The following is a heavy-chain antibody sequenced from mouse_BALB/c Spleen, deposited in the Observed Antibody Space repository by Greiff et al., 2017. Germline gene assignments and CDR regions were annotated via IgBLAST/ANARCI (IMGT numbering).Heavy chain of an antibody. Sequence: QVHVKQSGAELAKPGASVKMSCKASGYTFTSYWMHWVKQRPGQGLEWIGYINPSTGYTEYNQKFKDKATLTADKSSSTAYMQLSSLTSEDSAVYYCARGDRRDYWGQGTTLTVSS. D-gene: IGHD3-3*01. V-gene: IGHV1-7*01. J-gene: IGHJ2*01. CDR1: GYTFTSYW. CDR2: INPSTGYT. CDR3: ARGDRRDY.